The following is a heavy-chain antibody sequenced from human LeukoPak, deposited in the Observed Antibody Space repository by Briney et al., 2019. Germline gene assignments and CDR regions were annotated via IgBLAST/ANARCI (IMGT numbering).Heavy chain of an antibody. D-gene: IGHD6-19*01. Sequence: SETLSLTCAVYGGSFSGYYWSWIRQPPGKGLEWIGEINHSGSTNYNPSLKSRVTISGDTSKNQFSLKLSSVTAAHTAVYYFARGGSSGWYRDYFDYWGQGTLVTVSS. CDR2: INHSGST. CDR1: GGSFSGYY. V-gene: IGHV4-34*01. CDR3: ARGGSSGWYRDYFDY. J-gene: IGHJ4*02.